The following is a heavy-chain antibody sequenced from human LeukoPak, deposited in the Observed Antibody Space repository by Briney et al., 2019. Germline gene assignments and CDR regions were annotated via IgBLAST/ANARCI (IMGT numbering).Heavy chain of an antibody. J-gene: IGHJ4*02. V-gene: IGHV1-2*02. CDR2: INPNSGGT. D-gene: IGHD2-2*01. CDR3: ARENQLLEAGFDY. Sequence: ASVKVSCKASGYTFTGYYMHWVRQAPGQGLEWMGWINPNSGGTNYAQKFQGRVTMTRDTSTSTVYMELSSLRSEDTAVYYCARENQLLEAGFDYWGQGTLVTVSS. CDR1: GYTFTGYY.